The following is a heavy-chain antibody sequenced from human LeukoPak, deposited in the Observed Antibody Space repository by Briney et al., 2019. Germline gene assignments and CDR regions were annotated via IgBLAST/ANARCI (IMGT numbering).Heavy chain of an antibody. Sequence: PSETLSLTCTVSGGSVSSGTYCWGWIRQPPGKGLEWIGYIYYSGSTNYNPSLKSRVTISVDTSKNQFSLKLSSVTAADTAVYYCARGLPRWNRIAAAGTYFDYWGQGTLVTVSS. CDR2: IYYSGST. D-gene: IGHD6-13*01. CDR1: GGSVSSGTYC. V-gene: IGHV4-61*01. CDR3: ARGLPRWNRIAAAGTYFDY. J-gene: IGHJ4*02.